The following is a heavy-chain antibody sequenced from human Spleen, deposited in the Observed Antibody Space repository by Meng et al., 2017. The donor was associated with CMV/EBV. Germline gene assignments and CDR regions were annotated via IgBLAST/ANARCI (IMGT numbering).Heavy chain of an antibody. J-gene: IGHJ4*02. V-gene: IGHV2-70*01. Sequence: SGPTLVKPTQTLTMTCTFSGFSLSSSGVGVGWIRQPPGKALEWLALIDWDDDKYYSTSLKTRLTIAKDTSKNQVVLTMTNMDPVDTATYYCARIGGIVGASGALDYWGQGTLVTVSS. D-gene: IGHD1-26*01. CDR3: ARIGGIVGASGALDY. CDR1: GFSLSSSGVG. CDR2: IDWDDDK.